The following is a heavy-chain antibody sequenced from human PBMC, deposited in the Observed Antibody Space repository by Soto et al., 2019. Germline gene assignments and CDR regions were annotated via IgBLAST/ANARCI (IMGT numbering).Heavy chain of an antibody. D-gene: IGHD2-15*01. V-gene: IGHV1-18*01. Sequence: ASVKVSCKASGYTFTSYGISWVRQAPGQGLEWMGWISAYNGNTNYEQKLQGRVTMTTDTSTGTAYPELRSLSSDDTAVNYCARSGGNEVDYWGQGTRVTVSS. J-gene: IGHJ4*02. CDR3: ARSGGNEVDY. CDR2: ISAYNGNT. CDR1: GYTFTSYG.